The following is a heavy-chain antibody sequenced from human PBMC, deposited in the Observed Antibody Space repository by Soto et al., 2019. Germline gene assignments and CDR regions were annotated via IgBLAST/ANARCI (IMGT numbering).Heavy chain of an antibody. J-gene: IGHJ4*02. CDR1: GFSLNTRGVG. CDR2: ISWDGEK. V-gene: IGHV2-5*02. Sequence: QITLKESGPTLVKPTQTLTLTCTFSGFSLNTRGVGVGWIRQPPGKALEWLALISWDGEKRYSPSLKSRLTITKDSSENQEVLTMTNMDPVDTATYYCAHRRGDLLTVHYYFDYWGQGTLVTVSS. CDR3: AHRRGDLLTVHYYFDY. D-gene: IGHD3-9*01.